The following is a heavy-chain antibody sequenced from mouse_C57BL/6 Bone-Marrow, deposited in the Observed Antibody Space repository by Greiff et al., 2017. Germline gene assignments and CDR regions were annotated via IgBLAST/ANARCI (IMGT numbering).Heavy chain of an antibody. J-gene: IGHJ4*01. V-gene: IGHV1-81*01. D-gene: IGHD2-14*01. CDR3: ARSHYRFFYAMDY. CDR2: IYPRSGNT. Sequence: QVQLQQSGAELARPGASVKLSCKASGYTFTSYGISWVKQRTGQGLVWIGEIYPRSGNTYYNEKFKGKATRTADKSSSTAYMELRSLTSEDSAVYFCARSHYRFFYAMDYWGQGTSVTVSS. CDR1: GYTFTSYG.